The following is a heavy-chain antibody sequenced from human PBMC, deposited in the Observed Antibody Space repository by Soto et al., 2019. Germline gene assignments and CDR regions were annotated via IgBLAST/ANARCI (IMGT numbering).Heavy chain of an antibody. V-gene: IGHV1-18*01. Sequence: ASVKVSCKASGYTFTSYGISWVRQAPGQGLEWMGWISAYNGNTNYAQKLQGRVTMTTDTSTSTAYMGLRSLRSDDTAVYYCARDLPHYDILTGYYYWGQGTMVT. D-gene: IGHD3-9*01. CDR1: GYTFTSYG. CDR2: ISAYNGNT. J-gene: IGHJ3*01. CDR3: ARDLPHYDILTGYYY.